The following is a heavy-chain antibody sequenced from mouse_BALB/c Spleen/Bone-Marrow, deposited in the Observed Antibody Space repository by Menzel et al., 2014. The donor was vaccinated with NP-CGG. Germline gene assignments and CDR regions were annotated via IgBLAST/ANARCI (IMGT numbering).Heavy chain of an antibody. CDR1: GYAFSNYG. V-gene: IGHV1-80*01. CDR3: ASVYDYGRGYAMDY. D-gene: IGHD2-4*01. Sequence: QVQLQQPGAELVRPGSSVKISCKASGYAFSNYGMNWVKQRPGQGLEWIGQIYPGDGDTNYNGKFEGRVTLTADKSSSTAYMQLSSLTSEDSAVYFCASVYDYGRGYAMDYWGQGTSVTVSS. J-gene: IGHJ4*01. CDR2: IYPGDGDT.